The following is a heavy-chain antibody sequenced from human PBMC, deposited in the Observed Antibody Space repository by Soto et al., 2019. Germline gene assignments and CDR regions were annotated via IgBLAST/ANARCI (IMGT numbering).Heavy chain of an antibody. J-gene: IGHJ4*02. D-gene: IGHD2-21*01. V-gene: IGHV4-30-4*01. Sequence: QVQLQESGPRLVKPSQTLSLTCTVSGGSISSGDKFWWSWIRQPPGKGLEWIGYIYSSGSPYYNPSLKSRLTISVDTSKTQFSLKLNSVTAADTAVYYCARDYRCGGECWEYWGPGTLVTVSS. CDR3: ARDYRCGGECWEY. CDR2: IYSSGSP. CDR1: GGSISSGDKF.